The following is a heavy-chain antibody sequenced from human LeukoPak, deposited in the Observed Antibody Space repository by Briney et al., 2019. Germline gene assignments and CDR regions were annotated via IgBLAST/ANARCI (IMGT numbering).Heavy chain of an antibody. J-gene: IGHJ4*02. D-gene: IGHD5-18*01. Sequence: SETLSLTCTVSGGSISSSSYYWGWIRQPPGKGLEWIGSIYYSGSTYYNPSLKSRVTMSVDTSKNQFSLKLSSVTAADTAVYYCARGVDTAMVNFDYWGQGTLVTVSS. CDR3: ARGVDTAMVNFDY. CDR2: IYYSGST. CDR1: GGSISSSSYY. V-gene: IGHV4-39*07.